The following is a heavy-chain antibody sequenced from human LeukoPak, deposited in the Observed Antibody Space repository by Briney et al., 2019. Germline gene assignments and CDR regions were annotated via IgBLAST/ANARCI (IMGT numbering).Heavy chain of an antibody. J-gene: IGHJ4*02. V-gene: IGHV4-34*01. Sequence: SETLSLTCAVYGGSFSGYYWSRIRQPPGKGLEWIGEINHSGSTNYNPSLKSRVTISVDTSKNQFSLKLSSVTAADTAVYYCARGSAAAGTRRWYFDYWGQGTLVTVSS. CDR1: GGSFSGYY. CDR3: ARGSAAAGTRRWYFDY. D-gene: IGHD6-13*01. CDR2: INHSGST.